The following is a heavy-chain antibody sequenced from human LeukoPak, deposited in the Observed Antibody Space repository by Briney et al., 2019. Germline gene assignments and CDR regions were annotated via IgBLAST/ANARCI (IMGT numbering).Heavy chain of an antibody. V-gene: IGHV4-34*01. CDR1: GGSFSGYY. D-gene: IGHD3-10*01. Sequence: SETLSLTCAVYGGSFSGYYWSWIRQPPGKGLEWIGEINHSGSTNYNPSLKSRVTISVDTSKNQFSLKLSSVTAADTAVYYCARRSLYYYGSGSYYIDPWGQGTLVTVSS. J-gene: IGHJ5*02. CDR2: INHSGST. CDR3: ARRSLYYYGSGSYYIDP.